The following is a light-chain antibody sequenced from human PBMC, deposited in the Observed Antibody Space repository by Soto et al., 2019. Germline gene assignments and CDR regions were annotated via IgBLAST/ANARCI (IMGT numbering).Light chain of an antibody. CDR2: IAS. J-gene: IGKJ2*01. CDR3: QQYNNWPIT. Sequence: EIVMTQSPATLSVSPGERATLSCRASQSVGSNLAWYQQKPGQTPRLLIYIASTRATGIPARFSGSGSGTEFTLTISSLQSEDFAVYYCQQYNNWPITFGQGTKLEIK. CDR1: QSVGSN. V-gene: IGKV3-15*01.